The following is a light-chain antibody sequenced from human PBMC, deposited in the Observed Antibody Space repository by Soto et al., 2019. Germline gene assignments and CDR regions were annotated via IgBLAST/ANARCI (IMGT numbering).Light chain of an antibody. J-gene: IGLJ2*01. Sequence: QSVLTQSSSASASLGSSVKLTCTLSSGHSSYIIAWHQQQPGKAPRYLMKLEGSGSYNKGSGVPDRFSGSSSGADRYLTISNLQSEDSADYDCATWDSNTVVFVGGTTLTVL. CDR1: SGHSSYI. V-gene: IGLV4-60*03. CDR2: LEGSGSY. CDR3: ATWDSNTVV.